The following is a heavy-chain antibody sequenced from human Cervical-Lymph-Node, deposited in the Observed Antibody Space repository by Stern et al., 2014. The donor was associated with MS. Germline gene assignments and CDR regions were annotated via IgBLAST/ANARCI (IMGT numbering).Heavy chain of an antibody. D-gene: IGHD3-22*01. CDR2: IWSDGSMK. CDR3: ARSGDYAAWYFSL. V-gene: IGHV3-33*03. J-gene: IGHJ2*01. Sequence: QVQLMQSGGGAVQPGGSLRLSCAGSGFTFSNYAMHWVRQAPGKGLEWVAVIWSDGSMKYYVDSVQGRFTVSRDNSRNTLYLQLNSLRAEDTAIYYCARSGDYAAWYFSLWGRGTLITVSS. CDR1: GFTFSNYA.